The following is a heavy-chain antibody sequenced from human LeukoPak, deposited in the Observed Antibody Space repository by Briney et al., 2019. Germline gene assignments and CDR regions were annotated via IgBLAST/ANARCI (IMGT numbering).Heavy chain of an antibody. CDR2: ISSSSSYI. V-gene: IGHV3-21*01. CDR3: AKGLRTTVIPFDY. Sequence: GGSLRLSCAASGFTFSSYSMNWVRQAPGKGLEWVSSISSSSSYIYYADSVKGRFTISRDNSKNTLYLQMNSLRAEDTAVYYCAKGLRTTVIPFDYWGQGTLVTVSS. CDR1: GFTFSSYS. J-gene: IGHJ4*02. D-gene: IGHD4-17*01.